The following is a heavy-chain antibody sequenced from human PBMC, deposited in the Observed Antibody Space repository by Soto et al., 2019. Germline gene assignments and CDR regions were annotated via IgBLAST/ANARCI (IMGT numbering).Heavy chain of an antibody. V-gene: IGHV1-18*01. D-gene: IGHD6-19*01. CDR2: ISAYNGNT. J-gene: IGHJ4*02. CDR3: AREVSGWCPDY. CDR1: GYTFTSYA. Sequence: ASVKVSCKASGYTFTSYAMHWVRQAPGQRLEWMGWISAYNGNTNYAQKLQGRVTMTTDTSTSTAYMELRSLRSDDTAVYYCAREVSGWCPDYWGQGTLVTVSS.